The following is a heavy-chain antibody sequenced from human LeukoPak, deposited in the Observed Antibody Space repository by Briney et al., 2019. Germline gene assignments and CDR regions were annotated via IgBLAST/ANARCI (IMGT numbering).Heavy chain of an antibody. J-gene: IGHJ4*02. CDR2: IDPDSGGT. V-gene: IGHV1-2*02. CDR3: AKDGFQYFDSRGYYYAPLDY. D-gene: IGHD3-22*01. CDR1: GYTFTDYY. Sequence: ASVKVSCKTSGYTFTDYYMHWVRQAPGQGLEWMGWIDPDSGGTDYAQKFQGRVTMTKDTSISTVYMGLSRLRFDDTAVYYCAKDGFQYFDSRGYYYAPLDYWGQGTLVTVSS.